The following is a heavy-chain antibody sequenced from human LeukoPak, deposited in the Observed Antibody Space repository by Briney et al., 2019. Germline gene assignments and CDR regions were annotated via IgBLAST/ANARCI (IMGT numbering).Heavy chain of an antibody. CDR3: ARESGWGLPHAFDF. D-gene: IGHD3-3*01. V-gene: IGHV1-8*03. CDR1: GYAFTSYD. CDR2: MNPNSGNT. Sequence: ASVKVSCKASGYAFTSYDINGVRQATGQGLEWMGWMNPNSGNTGYAQKFQGRVTITRNTSISTAYMELSSLRSEDTAVYYCARESGWGLPHAFDFWGQGTMITVSS. J-gene: IGHJ3*01.